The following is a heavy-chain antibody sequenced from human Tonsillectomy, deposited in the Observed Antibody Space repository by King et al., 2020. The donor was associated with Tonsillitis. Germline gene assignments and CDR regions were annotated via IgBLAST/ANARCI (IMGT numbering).Heavy chain of an antibody. V-gene: IGHV3-30*03. CDR3: ARVFVEGVVVLDAPNWFDP. CDR2: ISYDGSTK. J-gene: IGHJ5*02. D-gene: IGHD2-2*01. Sequence: VQLVESGGGVVQPGRSLRLSCAASGITFSTYGMHWVRQAPGKGLEWVAVISYDGSTKYYADSVKGRFTISRDNSKNTLYLQMNSLRAEDTAVYYCARVFVEGVVVLDAPNWFDPWGQGTLVTVSS. CDR1: GITFSTYG.